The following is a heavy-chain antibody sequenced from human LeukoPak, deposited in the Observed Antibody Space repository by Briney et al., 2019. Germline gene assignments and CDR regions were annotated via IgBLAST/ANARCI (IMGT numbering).Heavy chain of an antibody. CDR2: ISGSGGST. J-gene: IGHJ5*02. D-gene: IGHD3-22*01. Sequence: GGSLRLSCAASGFTFSSHVMSWVRQAPGKGLEWVSAISGSGGSTYYADSVKGRFTISRDNSKNTLYLQMNSLRAEDTAVYYCATHYYDSSGLAAWGQGTLVTVSS. CDR1: GFTFSSHV. CDR3: ATHYYDSSGLAA. V-gene: IGHV3-23*01.